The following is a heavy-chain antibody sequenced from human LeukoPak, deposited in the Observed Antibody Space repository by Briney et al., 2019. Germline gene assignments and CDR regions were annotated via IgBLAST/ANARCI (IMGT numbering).Heavy chain of an antibody. V-gene: IGHV3-23*01. J-gene: IGHJ4*02. CDR2: ISGSGGST. CDR3: ARDRGPFDSSGYYHYYFDY. Sequence: GGSLRLSCAASGFTFSSYAMSWVRQAPGKGLEWVSAISGSGGSTYYADSVKGRFTISRDNSKNTLYLQMSSLRAEDTAVYYCARDRGPFDSSGYYHYYFDYWGQGTLVTVSS. D-gene: IGHD3-22*01. CDR1: GFTFSSYA.